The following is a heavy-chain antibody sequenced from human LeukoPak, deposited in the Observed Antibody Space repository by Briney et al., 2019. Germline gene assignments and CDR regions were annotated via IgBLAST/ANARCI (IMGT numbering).Heavy chain of an antibody. CDR1: GFDFSGFY. CDR3: TRQDCSGGSCSYVDY. D-gene: IGHD2-15*01. Sequence: GGSLRLSCAASGFDFSGFYMNWVRQASGRGLEWVGLIRSKHSSYTTVYAAAVKGRFTISRDDSKNTAYLQMNSLKAEDTAVYYCTRQDCSGGSCSYVDYWGQGTLVTVSS. J-gene: IGHJ4*02. V-gene: IGHV3-73*01. CDR2: IRSKHSSYTT.